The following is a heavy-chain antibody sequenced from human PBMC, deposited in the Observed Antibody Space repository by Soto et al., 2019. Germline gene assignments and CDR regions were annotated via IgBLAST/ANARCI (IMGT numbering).Heavy chain of an antibody. CDR3: AREATAGPEDSYGMDV. D-gene: IGHD6-19*01. V-gene: IGHV3-21*01. CDR2: IISSSSYI. Sequence: XGSLRLSCEASGFTFSSYSMDWVRQAPAEGLDGVSSIISSSSYIYYSDYVKSRFTISRDNAKNSLYLQMNSLSAEDTAVYYCAREATAGPEDSYGMDVWRQGPTVTVSS. J-gene: IGHJ6*02. CDR1: GFTFSSYS.